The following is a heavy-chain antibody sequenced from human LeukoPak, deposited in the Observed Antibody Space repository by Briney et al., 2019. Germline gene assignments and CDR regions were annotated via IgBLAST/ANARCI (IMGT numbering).Heavy chain of an antibody. D-gene: IGHD3-3*01. CDR1: GYXFTSYH. Sequence: ASVKVSCKASGYXFTSYHMHWVRQAPGQGLEWMGIITPSTGSTSYAQKFQGRVTMTRDTSTSTVYMELSSLRSEDTAVYYCAGERSGTCYFDYWGQGTLVTVSS. J-gene: IGHJ4*02. V-gene: IGHV1-46*01. CDR2: ITPSTGST. CDR3: AGERSGTCYFDY.